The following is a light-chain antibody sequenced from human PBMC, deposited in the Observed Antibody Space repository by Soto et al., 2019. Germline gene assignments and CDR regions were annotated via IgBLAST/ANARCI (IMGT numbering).Light chain of an antibody. Sequence: EIVLTQSPGTLSLSPGGRATLSCRTSESVTSTYLAWYKQKPGQPPRLLIYAASSRSTSIPDRFSGSGSGADFTLTISRLEPEDFAVYYCQLFGSSPRYTFGRGTKLEIK. V-gene: IGKV3-20*01. CDR2: AAS. CDR3: QLFGSSPRYT. J-gene: IGKJ2*01. CDR1: ESVTSTY.